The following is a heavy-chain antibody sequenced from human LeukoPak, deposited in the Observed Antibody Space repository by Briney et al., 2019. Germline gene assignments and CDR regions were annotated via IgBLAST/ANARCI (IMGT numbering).Heavy chain of an antibody. J-gene: IGHJ4*02. Sequence: PGRSLRLSCAASGFTFSSYGMHWVRQAPGKGLEWVAVIWYDGSNKYYADSVKGRFTISRDNSKNTLYLQMNSLRAEDTAVYYCAKNPLRVRGKYYFDYWGQGTLVTVSS. CDR3: AKNPLRVRGKYYFDY. V-gene: IGHV3-33*06. CDR1: GFTFSSYG. CDR2: IWYDGSNK. D-gene: IGHD3-10*01.